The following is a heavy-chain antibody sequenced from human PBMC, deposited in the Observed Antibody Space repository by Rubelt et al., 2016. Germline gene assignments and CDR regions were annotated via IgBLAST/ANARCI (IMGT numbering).Heavy chain of an antibody. V-gene: IGHV4-38-2*01. Sequence: IYHTGRTYYNPSLKSRVTISVDTSKNQFSLKLSSVTAADTAVYYCARCPHRRVAATKASYYYYYYGMDVWGQGTTVTVSS. CDR2: IYHTGRT. J-gene: IGHJ6*02. D-gene: IGHD2-15*01. CDR3: ARCPHRRVAATKASYYYYYYGMDV.